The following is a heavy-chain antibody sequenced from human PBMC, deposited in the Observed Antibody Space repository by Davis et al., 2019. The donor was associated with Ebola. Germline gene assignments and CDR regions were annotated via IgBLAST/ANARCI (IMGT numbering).Heavy chain of an antibody. V-gene: IGHV3-43*02. J-gene: IGHJ5*01. CDR2: ISGDGGST. D-gene: IGHD5/OR15-5a*01. Sequence: GGSLRLSCAASGFTFDDYAMHWVRQAPGKGLEWVSLISGDGGSTYYADSVKGRFTISRDNAKGSLFLQMHNLRADDTAVYFCARDSGAFYVDSWGQGTLVTVSS. CDR3: ARDSGAFYVDS. CDR1: GFTFDDYA.